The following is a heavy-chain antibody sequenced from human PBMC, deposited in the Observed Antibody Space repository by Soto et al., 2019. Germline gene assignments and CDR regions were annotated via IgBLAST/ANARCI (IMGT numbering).Heavy chain of an antibody. V-gene: IGHV4-61*01. Sequence: QVQLQESGPGLVKPSETLSLTCTVSGGSVSSGSYYWSWIRQPPGKGLEWIGYIYYSGSTNYNPSLKSRVTISVDTSKNQFSLKLSSVTAADTAVYYCARVPSTHLTGYYKEGFYFDYWGQGTLVTVSS. CDR2: IYYSGST. D-gene: IGHD3-9*01. CDR3: ARVPSTHLTGYYKEGFYFDY. J-gene: IGHJ4*02. CDR1: GGSVSSGSYY.